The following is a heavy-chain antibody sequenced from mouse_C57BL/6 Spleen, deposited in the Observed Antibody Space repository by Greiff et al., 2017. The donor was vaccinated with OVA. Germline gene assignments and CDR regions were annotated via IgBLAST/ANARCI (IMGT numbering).Heavy chain of an antibody. D-gene: IGHD1-1*01. J-gene: IGHJ1*03. CDR3: ARYYGSSYVGYFDV. CDR1: GYTFTSYW. V-gene: IGHV1-55*01. CDR2: IYPGSGST. Sequence: QVQLQQSGAELVKPGASVKMSCKASGYTFTSYWITWVKQRPGQGLEWIGDIYPGSGSTNYNEKFKSKATLTVDTSSGTAYMQLSSLTSEDSAVYYCARYYGSSYVGYFDVWGTGTTVTVSS.